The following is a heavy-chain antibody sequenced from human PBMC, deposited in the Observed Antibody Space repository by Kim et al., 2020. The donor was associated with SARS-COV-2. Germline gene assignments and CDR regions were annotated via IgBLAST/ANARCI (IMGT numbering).Heavy chain of an antibody. CDR1: GYSFTNYW. CDR3: ARHIGYYYYYMDV. Sequence: GESLKISCKGSGYSFTNYWIGWVRQMPGKGLEWMGIIYPGDSDTRYSPSFQGQVTISADKSISTAYLQWSSLKASDTAMYYCARHIGYYYYYMDVWGKGTTVTVSS. J-gene: IGHJ6*03. D-gene: IGHD2-15*01. V-gene: IGHV5-51*01. CDR2: IYPGDSDT.